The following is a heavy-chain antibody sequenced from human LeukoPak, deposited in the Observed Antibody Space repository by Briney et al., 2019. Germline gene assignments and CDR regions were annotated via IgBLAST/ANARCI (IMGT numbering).Heavy chain of an antibody. Sequence: GGSLRLSCAASGFTFDDYAMHWVRQAPGKGLEWVSGISWNSGSIGYADSVKGRFTISRDNAKNSLYLQMNSLRAEDTALYYCAKNLGYCSGGSCYLDAFDIWGQGTMVTVSS. CDR3: AKNLGYCSGGSCYLDAFDI. V-gene: IGHV3-9*01. CDR1: GFTFDDYA. D-gene: IGHD2-15*01. J-gene: IGHJ3*02. CDR2: ISWNSGSI.